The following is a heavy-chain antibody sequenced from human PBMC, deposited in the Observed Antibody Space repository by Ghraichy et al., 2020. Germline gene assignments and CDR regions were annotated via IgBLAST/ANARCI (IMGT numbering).Heavy chain of an antibody. Sequence: SETLSLTCTVSGGSISSSSYYWGWIRQPPGKGLEWIGSIYYSGSTYYNPSLKSRVTISVDTSKNQFSLKLSSVTAADTAVYYCSRPRYGDQGRPYGDYYFDYWGQGTLVTVSS. CDR1: GGSISSSSYY. CDR3: SRPRYGDQGRPYGDYYFDY. J-gene: IGHJ4*02. V-gene: IGHV4-39*01. CDR2: IYYSGST. D-gene: IGHD4-17*01.